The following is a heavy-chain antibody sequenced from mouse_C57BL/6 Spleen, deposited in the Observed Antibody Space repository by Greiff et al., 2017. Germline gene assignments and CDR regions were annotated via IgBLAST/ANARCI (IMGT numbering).Heavy chain of an antibody. V-gene: IGHV1-22*01. CDR3: ARDYYGSSYGYAGDY. Sequence: VQLKQSGPELVKPGASVKMSCKASGYTFTDYNMHWVKQSHGKSLEWIGYINPNNGGTSYNQKFKGKATLTVNKSSSTAYMELRSLTSEDSAVYYCARDYYGSSYGYAGDYWGQGTSVTVSS. D-gene: IGHD1-1*01. CDR2: INPNNGGT. CDR1: GYTFTDYN. J-gene: IGHJ4*01.